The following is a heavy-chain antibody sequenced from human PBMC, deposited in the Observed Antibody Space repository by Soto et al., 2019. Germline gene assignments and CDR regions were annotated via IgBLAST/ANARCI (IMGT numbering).Heavy chain of an antibody. J-gene: IGHJ6*02. CDR2: ITGTGGDT. V-gene: IGHV3-23*01. CDR1: GFPLSTYG. Sequence: VPLLESGGGLVQPGGSLRLSCAASGFPLSTYGMSWVRQAPGKGLEWVSSITGTGGDTYYADSVKGRFTSSRDNSNNMLYLQMNSLRVEDTAVYYCARIRGYWYGLDVWGQGTTITVSS. CDR3: ARIRGYWYGLDV.